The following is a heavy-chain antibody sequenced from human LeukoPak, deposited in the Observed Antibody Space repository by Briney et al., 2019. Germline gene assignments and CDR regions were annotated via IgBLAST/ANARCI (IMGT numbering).Heavy chain of an antibody. CDR1: GGSISSYY. D-gene: IGHD3-16*02. Sequence: SETLSLTCTVSGGSISSYYWSRIRQPAGKGLEWIGRIYTDGSTNFHPSLKSRVTLSVDTSKNQFSLRLSSVTAADTAVYYCARGYGYQNFDYWGQGTLVTVSS. CDR3: ARGYGYQNFDY. CDR2: IYTDGST. V-gene: IGHV4-4*07. J-gene: IGHJ4*02.